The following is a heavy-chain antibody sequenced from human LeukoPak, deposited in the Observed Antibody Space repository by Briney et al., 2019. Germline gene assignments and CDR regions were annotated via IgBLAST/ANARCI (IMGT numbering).Heavy chain of an antibody. V-gene: IGHV3-21*01. CDR2: ISSSSSYI. CDR3: ARGNKGVYYDFWSGYYPTKQDDAFDI. D-gene: IGHD3-3*01. Sequence: PGGSLRLSCAASGFTFSSYAMSWVRQAPGKGLEWVSSISSSSSYIYYADSVKGRFTISRDNAKNSLYLQMNSLRAEDTAVYYCARGNKGVYYDFWSGYYPTKQDDAFDIWGQGTMVTVSS. J-gene: IGHJ3*02. CDR1: GFTFSSYA.